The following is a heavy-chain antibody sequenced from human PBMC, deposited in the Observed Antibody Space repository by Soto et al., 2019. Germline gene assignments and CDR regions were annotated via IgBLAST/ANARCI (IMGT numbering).Heavy chain of an antibody. J-gene: IGHJ4*02. V-gene: IGHV1-24*01. CDR2: FDPGDGET. Sequence: GASVKVSCKVYEYPFTELSIHWVRQAHGKGLEWVGGFDPGDGETIYAQKFQGRVTTTEDTSTDTAFMELSSLKSEDTAVYYCAAYDSGGFYYGFDYWGQGTLVTVPS. CDR3: AAYDSGGFYYGFDY. D-gene: IGHD3-22*01. CDR1: EYPFTELS.